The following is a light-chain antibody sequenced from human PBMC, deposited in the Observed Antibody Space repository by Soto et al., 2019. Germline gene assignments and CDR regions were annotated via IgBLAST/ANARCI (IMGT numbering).Light chain of an antibody. J-gene: IGKJ1*01. CDR3: QQYNNWPPV. CDR1: QSLSSD. V-gene: IGKV3-15*01. Sequence: EIVLTQSPATLSVSPGERAILSCRASQSLSSDLAWYQQKPGQAPRLLIFDASTRATDIPARFSGSGSGTAFTLTIGSLQSEDFAVYYCQQYNNWPPVFGQGTKVDIK. CDR2: DAS.